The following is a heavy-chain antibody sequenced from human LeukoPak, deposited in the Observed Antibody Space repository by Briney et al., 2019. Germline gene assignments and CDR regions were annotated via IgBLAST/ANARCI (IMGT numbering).Heavy chain of an antibody. CDR1: GFTFSSYA. CDR2: ISGSGGST. Sequence: GGSLRLSCAASGFTFSSYAMSWVRQAPGKGLKWVSAISGSGGSTYYADSVKGRFTISRDNSKNTLYLQMNSLRAEDTAVYYCAKSDYYDSSGYYYEDYWGQGTLVTVSS. J-gene: IGHJ4*02. CDR3: AKSDYYDSSGYYYEDY. D-gene: IGHD3-22*01. V-gene: IGHV3-23*01.